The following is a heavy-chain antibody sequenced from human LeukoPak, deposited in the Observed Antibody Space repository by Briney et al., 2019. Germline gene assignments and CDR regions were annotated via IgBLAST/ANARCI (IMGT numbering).Heavy chain of an antibody. CDR2: IRFDGNNE. Sequence: PGGSLRLSCAASGFTFSNYGIHWVRQAPGKGLQWVAFIRFDGNNEYYADSVKGRFTISRDNSKHTVYLQMSSLRAEDTAVYYCARDPDYYGSGSYSRFDYWGQGTLVTVSP. CDR3: ARDPDYYGSGSYSRFDY. D-gene: IGHD3-10*01. J-gene: IGHJ4*02. CDR1: GFTFSNYG. V-gene: IGHV3-30*02.